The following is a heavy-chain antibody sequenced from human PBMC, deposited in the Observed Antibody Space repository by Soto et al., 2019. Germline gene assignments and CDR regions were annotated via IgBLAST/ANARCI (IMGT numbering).Heavy chain of an antibody. CDR1: GGSFSGYY. J-gene: IGHJ6*02. CDR3: ARGTRGPGAAAGYYYYYGMDV. Sequence: PSETLSLTCAVYGGSFSGYYWSWIRQPPGKGLEWIGEINHSGSTNYNPSLKCRVTISVDTSKNQFSLKLSSVTAADTAVYYCARGTRGPGAAAGYYYYYGMDVWGQGTTVTVSS. CDR2: INHSGST. V-gene: IGHV4-34*01. D-gene: IGHD6-13*01.